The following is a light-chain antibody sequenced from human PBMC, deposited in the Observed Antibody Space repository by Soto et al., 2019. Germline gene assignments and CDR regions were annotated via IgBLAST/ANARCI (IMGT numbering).Light chain of an antibody. J-gene: IGKJ1*01. CDR3: HQYDNWPQP. CDR2: GAS. CDR1: QSVNSK. V-gene: IGKV3-15*01. Sequence: ELVLTPSPATLSVSPGERVSLSCRASQSVNSKLAWYQQKPGQAPRLLIYGASTRATGIPARFSGSGSGTEFTLTISSLQSEDFAVYYCHQYDNWPQPFGQGTKVDI.